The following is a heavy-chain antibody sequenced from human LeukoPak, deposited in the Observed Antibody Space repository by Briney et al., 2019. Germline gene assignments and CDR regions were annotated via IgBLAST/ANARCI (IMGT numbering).Heavy chain of an antibody. V-gene: IGHV3-30*02. CDR2: IRYDGSNK. D-gene: IGHD6-13*01. J-gene: IGHJ5*02. Sequence: GGSLRLSCAASGFTFSSYGMHWVRQAPGKGLEWVAFIRYDGSNKYYADSVKGRFTISRDNSKNTLYLQMNSLRAEDTAVYYCARGKIAGVNWFDPWGQGTLVTVSS. CDR3: ARGKIAGVNWFDP. CDR1: GFTFSSYG.